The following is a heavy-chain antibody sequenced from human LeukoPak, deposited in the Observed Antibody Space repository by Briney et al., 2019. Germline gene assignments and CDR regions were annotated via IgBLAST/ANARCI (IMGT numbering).Heavy chain of an antibody. CDR3: AKTRDDYNFFDY. J-gene: IGHJ4*02. D-gene: IGHD5-24*01. CDR1: RFTFSSYA. Sequence: GPLRLSCAASRFTFSSYAMSWVRQAPGKGLEWVSVISGSGDNTYYADSVKGRFTISRDNSKNTLYLQMNSLRAEDTAVYYCAKTRDDYNFFDYWGQGTLVTVSS. CDR2: ISGSGDNT. V-gene: IGHV3-23*01.